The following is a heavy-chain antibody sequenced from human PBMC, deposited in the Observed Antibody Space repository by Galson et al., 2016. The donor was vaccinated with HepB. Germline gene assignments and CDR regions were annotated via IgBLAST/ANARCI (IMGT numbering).Heavy chain of an antibody. J-gene: IGHJ3*02. CDR1: GGSISSAGYY. CDR3: AIVTTVTTGLAVGI. D-gene: IGHD4-11*01. V-gene: IGHV4-31*03. Sequence: NLSLTCTVSGGSISSAGYYWSWIRQHPGKGMEWIGYIYYSGSTYYNPSLKSRVTISVDTSKNQFSLKLSSVTAADTAVYYCAIVTTVTTGLAVGIWGQATMGTFSS. CDR2: IYYSGST.